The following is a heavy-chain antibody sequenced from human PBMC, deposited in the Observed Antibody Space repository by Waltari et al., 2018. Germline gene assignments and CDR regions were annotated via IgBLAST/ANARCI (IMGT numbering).Heavy chain of an antibody. V-gene: IGHV3-30-3*01. CDR2: ISYDGSNE. D-gene: IGHD3-16*02. CDR3: ARASSRLWAHNPIDS. Sequence: QVQLVESGGGVVQPGRSLRLSCAASGFTFSAYGMHWVRQAPGKGLEWVAVISYDGSNEYYADSVKGRFTISRDNSKNSLYLQMNSLRPEDTAVYYCARASSRLWAHNPIDSWGQGTLVTVSS. CDR1: GFTFSAYG. J-gene: IGHJ4*02.